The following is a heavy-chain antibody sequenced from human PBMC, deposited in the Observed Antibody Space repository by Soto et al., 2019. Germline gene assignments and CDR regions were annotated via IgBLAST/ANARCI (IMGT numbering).Heavy chain of an antibody. CDR3: ARHGSRIVDY. CDR2: IYYTGST. Sequence: SETLSLTCTVACGSIISSFWSWIRQPPGKGLEWIGYIYYTGSTNYSPALKSRVTITVDTSKNQFSLRLSSVTAADTAVYYCARHGSRIVDYWGQGTLVTVSS. CDR1: CGSIISSF. D-gene: IGHD3-10*01. V-gene: IGHV4-59*08. J-gene: IGHJ4*02.